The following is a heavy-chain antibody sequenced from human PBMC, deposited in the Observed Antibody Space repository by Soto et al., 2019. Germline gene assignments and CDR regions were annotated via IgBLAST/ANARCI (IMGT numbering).Heavy chain of an antibody. CDR3: AREFGSASAYYYYCMDV. CDR2: IIPIFGTA. Sequence: SVKVSCKASGGTFSSYAISWVRQAPGQGLEWMGGIIPIFGTANYAQKFQGRVTITADESTSTAYMELSSLRSEDTAVYYCAREFGSASAYYYYCMDVWGQGNTVTVSS. D-gene: IGHD6-6*01. CDR1: GGTFSSYA. V-gene: IGHV1-69*13. J-gene: IGHJ6*02.